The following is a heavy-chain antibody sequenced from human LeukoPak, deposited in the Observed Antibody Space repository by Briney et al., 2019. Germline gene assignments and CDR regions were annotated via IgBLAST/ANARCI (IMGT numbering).Heavy chain of an antibody. CDR1: GYTFTGYY. D-gene: IGHD1-26*01. Sequence: SVTVSCKASGYTFTGYYMHWVRQAPGQGLEWMGGIIPIFGTANYAQKFQGRVTITADESTSTAYMELSSLRSEDTAVYYCAYRNSGSYNGDAFDIWGQGTMVTVSS. V-gene: IGHV1-69*13. CDR2: IIPIFGTA. J-gene: IGHJ3*02. CDR3: AYRNSGSYNGDAFDI.